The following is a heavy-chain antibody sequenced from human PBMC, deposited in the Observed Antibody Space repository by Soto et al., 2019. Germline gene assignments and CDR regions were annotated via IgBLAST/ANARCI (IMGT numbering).Heavy chain of an antibody. J-gene: IGHJ4*02. CDR2: IIPIFGTA. CDR3: ARMIIGSSSSGRKDY. CDR1: GGTFSSYA. D-gene: IGHD6-6*01. Sequence: SVKVSCKASGGTFSSYAISWVRQAPGQGLEWMGGIIPIFGTANYAQKFQGRVTITADKSTSPAYMELSSLRSEDTAVYYCARMIIGSSSSGRKDYWGQGTLVTVSS. V-gene: IGHV1-69*06.